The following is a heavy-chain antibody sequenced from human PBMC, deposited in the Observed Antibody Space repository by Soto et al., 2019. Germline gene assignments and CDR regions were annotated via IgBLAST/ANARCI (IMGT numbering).Heavy chain of an antibody. V-gene: IGHV3-30*18. CDR3: AKVSTVGAYCGGDCYFNY. CDR2: ISYDGSNK. D-gene: IGHD2-21*02. J-gene: IGHJ4*02. CDR1: GFTFSSYG. Sequence: QVQLVESGGGVVQPGRSLRLSCAASGFTFSSYGMHWVRQAPGKGLEWVAVISYDGSNKYYADSVKGRFTISRENSKNTLYLQMNSLGAEDTAVYYCAKVSTVGAYCGGDCYFNYWGQGTLVTVSS.